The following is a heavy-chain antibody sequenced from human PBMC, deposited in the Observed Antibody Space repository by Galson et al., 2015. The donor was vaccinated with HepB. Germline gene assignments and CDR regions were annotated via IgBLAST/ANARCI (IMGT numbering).Heavy chain of an antibody. Sequence: SLRLSCAASGFTFSSYSMNWVRQAPGKGLEWVSSISSSSSYIYYADSVKGRFTISRDNAKNSLYLQMNSLRAEDTAVYYCARDLSYDYGDYVRGSFWFDPWGQGTLVTVSS. CDR3: ARDLSYDYGDYVRGSFWFDP. V-gene: IGHV3-21*01. D-gene: IGHD4-17*01. CDR1: GFTFSSYS. J-gene: IGHJ5*02. CDR2: ISSSSSYI.